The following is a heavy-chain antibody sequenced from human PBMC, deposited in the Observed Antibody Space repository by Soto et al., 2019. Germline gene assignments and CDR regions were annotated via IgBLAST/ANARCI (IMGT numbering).Heavy chain of an antibody. Sequence: ASVKVSCKASGYTFTSYAMHWVRQAPGQRLEWMGWINAGNGNTKYSQKFQGRVTITRDTSASTAYMELSSLRSEDTAVYYCATQYHWNDVSYYYYYGMDVWGQGTTVTVSS. D-gene: IGHD1-1*01. CDR1: GYTFTSYA. CDR3: ATQYHWNDVSYYYYYGMDV. V-gene: IGHV1-3*01. J-gene: IGHJ6*02. CDR2: INAGNGNT.